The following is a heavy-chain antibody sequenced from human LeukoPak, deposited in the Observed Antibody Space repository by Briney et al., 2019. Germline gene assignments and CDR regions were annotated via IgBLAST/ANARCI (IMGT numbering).Heavy chain of an antibody. J-gene: IGHJ5*02. CDR3: ARLVGRYCSSTSCYRENWFDP. Sequence: ETLSLTCTVSGXXISSYYWSWIRQPPGKGLEWIGYIYYSGSTNYNPSLKSRVTISVDTSKNQFSLKLSSVTAADTAVYYCARLVGRYCSSTSCYRENWFDPWGQGTLVTVSS. CDR1: GXXISSYY. V-gene: IGHV4-59*08. D-gene: IGHD2-2*01. CDR2: IYYSGST.